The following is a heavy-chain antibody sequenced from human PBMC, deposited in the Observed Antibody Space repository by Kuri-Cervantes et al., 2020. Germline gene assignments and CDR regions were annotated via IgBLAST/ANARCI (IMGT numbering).Heavy chain of an antibody. CDR2: IYYSGST. CDR1: GGSISSYY. Sequence: SETLSLTCTVSGGSISSYYWSWIRQPPGKGLEWIGYIYYSGSTNYIPSLKSRVTISVDTSKNQFSLKLSSVTAADTAVYYCARARYYDSSGYSVGPNWYFDLWGRGTLVTVSS. V-gene: IGHV4-59*01. D-gene: IGHD3-22*01. J-gene: IGHJ2*01. CDR3: ARARYYDSSGYSVGPNWYFDL.